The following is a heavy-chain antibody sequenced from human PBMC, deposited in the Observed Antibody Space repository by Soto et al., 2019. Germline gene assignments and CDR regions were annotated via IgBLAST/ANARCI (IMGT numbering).Heavy chain of an antibody. D-gene: IGHD2-15*01. CDR3: ARGRSGYCSGGSCYGYYYYYYMDV. V-gene: IGHV4-59*01. Sequence: SDTLSLTCTVSGGSLSSYYWSWIRQPPGKGLEWIGYIYYSGSTNYNPSLKGRVTISVDTSKNQFPLKLSSVTAADTAVYYCARGRSGYCSGGSCYGYYYYYYMDVWGKGTTVTVSS. CDR2: IYYSGST. CDR1: GGSLSSYY. J-gene: IGHJ6*03.